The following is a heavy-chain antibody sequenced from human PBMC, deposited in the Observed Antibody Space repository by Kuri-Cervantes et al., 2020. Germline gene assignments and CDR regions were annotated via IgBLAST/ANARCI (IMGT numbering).Heavy chain of an antibody. Sequence: GESLKISCAASGFTFSDYYMSWIRQAPRKGLEWVSYISSSGSTIYYADSVKGRFTISRDNAKNSLYLQMNSLRAEDTVVYYCARGRAYSSSLIDYWGQGTLVTVSS. J-gene: IGHJ4*02. D-gene: IGHD6-13*01. CDR3: ARGRAYSSSLIDY. CDR1: GFTFSDYY. CDR2: ISSSGSTI. V-gene: IGHV3-11*01.